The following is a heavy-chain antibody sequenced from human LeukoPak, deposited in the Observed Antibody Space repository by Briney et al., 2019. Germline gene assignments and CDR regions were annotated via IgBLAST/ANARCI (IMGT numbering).Heavy chain of an antibody. CDR3: AGGAVGYCTNGVCYGNLYYYYMGV. D-gene: IGHD2-8*01. V-gene: IGHV1-46*01. CDR1: GYTFTSYY. J-gene: IGHJ6*03. Sequence: ASVKVSCKASGYTFTSYYMHWVRQAPGQGLEWMGIINPSGGSTSYAQKFQGRVTMTRDMSTSTVYMELSSLGSEDTAVYYCAGGAVGYCTNGVCYGNLYYYYMGVWGKGTTVTVSS. CDR2: INPSGGST.